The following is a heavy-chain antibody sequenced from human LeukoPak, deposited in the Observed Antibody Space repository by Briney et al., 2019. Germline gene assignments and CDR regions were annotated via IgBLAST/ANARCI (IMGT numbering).Heavy chain of an antibody. Sequence: SETLSLTCTVSGGSISSYYWSWIRQPPGKGLEWIGYISYSGSTNYNPSLKSRVTISVDTSKNQFSLKLRSVTAADTAVYYCARHNAQILEADNRFDPWGQGTLVTVSS. J-gene: IGHJ5*02. V-gene: IGHV4-59*08. D-gene: IGHD1-1*01. CDR2: ISYSGST. CDR1: GGSISSYY. CDR3: ARHNAQILEADNRFDP.